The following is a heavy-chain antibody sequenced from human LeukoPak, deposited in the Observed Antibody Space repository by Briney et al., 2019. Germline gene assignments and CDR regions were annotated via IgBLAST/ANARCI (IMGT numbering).Heavy chain of an antibody. V-gene: IGHV1-2*02. CDR1: GYTFTGYY. Sequence: ASVKVSCKASGYTFTGYYMHWVRQAPGQGLEWMGWINPNSGGTNYAQKFQGRVTMTRDTSISTAYMELRSLRSDDTAVNYCARDSIITMVRGVITWFDPWGQGTLVTVSS. D-gene: IGHD3-10*01. CDR3: ARDSIITMVRGVITWFDP. CDR2: INPNSGGT. J-gene: IGHJ5*02.